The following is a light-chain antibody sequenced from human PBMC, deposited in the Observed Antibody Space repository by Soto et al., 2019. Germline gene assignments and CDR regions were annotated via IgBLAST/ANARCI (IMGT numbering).Light chain of an antibody. Sequence: QSVLTQPASVSGSPGQSITISCTGTSSDIGAYNFVSWYQQHPGKAPKLMLYDVNIRPSGVSNRFSGSKSGNTASLTISGLQAEDEADYYCTSWTTSNTMISGGGTKVTVL. CDR3: TSWTTSNTMI. CDR1: SSDIGAYNF. J-gene: IGLJ2*01. CDR2: DVN. V-gene: IGLV2-14*03.